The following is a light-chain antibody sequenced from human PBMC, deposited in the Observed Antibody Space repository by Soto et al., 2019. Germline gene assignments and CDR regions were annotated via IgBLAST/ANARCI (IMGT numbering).Light chain of an antibody. CDR1: SSNIGNNA. CDR3: AAWDDSLNGVV. V-gene: IGLV1-36*01. Sequence: QSVLTQPPSVSEAPRQRVTISCSGSSSNIGNNAVNWYQQLPGKAPKLLIYSNNQRPSGVPDRFSGSKSGTSASLAISGLQSEDEADYYCAAWDDSLNGVVFGGGTKLTVL. CDR2: SNN. J-gene: IGLJ2*01.